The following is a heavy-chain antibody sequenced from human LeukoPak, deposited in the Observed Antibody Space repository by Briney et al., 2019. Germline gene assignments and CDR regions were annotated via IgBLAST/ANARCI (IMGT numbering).Heavy chain of an antibody. CDR2: IIPIFGTA. CDR3: ASDDPWFDP. J-gene: IGHJ5*02. V-gene: IGHV1-69*13. Sequence: ASVKVSCKASGYTFTGYYMHWVRQAPGQGLEWMGGIIPIFGTANYAQKFQGRVTITADESTSTAYMELSSLRSEDTAVYYCASDDPWFDPWGQGTLVTVSS. CDR1: GYTFTGYY.